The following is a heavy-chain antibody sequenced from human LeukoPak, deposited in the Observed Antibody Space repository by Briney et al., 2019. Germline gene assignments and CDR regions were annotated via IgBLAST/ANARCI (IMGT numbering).Heavy chain of an antibody. CDR3: ARYSDYYDSSGYSFSG. J-gene: IGHJ4*02. CDR1: GGSFSSYA. V-gene: IGHV1-69*13. CDR2: IIPIFGTA. Sequence: EASVKVSCKTSGGSFSSYAVSWVRQAPGQGLEWMGGIIPIFGTANYAQKFQGRVTITADESTSTAYMGLSSLRSEDTAVYYCARYSDYYDSSGYSFSGWGQGTLVTASS. D-gene: IGHD3-22*01.